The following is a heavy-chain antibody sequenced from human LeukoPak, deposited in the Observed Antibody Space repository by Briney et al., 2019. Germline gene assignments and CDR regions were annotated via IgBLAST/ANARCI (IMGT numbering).Heavy chain of an antibody. Sequence: ASAKVSCKASGYTFTSYDINWVRQATGQGLEWMGWMNPNSGNTGYAQKFQGRVTITRNTSITTAYMELGSLRSEDTAVYYCARAPRYDFWSGYPYYFDYWGQGTLVTVSS. CDR2: MNPNSGNT. CDR1: GYTFTSYD. D-gene: IGHD3-3*01. CDR3: ARAPRYDFWSGYPYYFDY. V-gene: IGHV1-8*03. J-gene: IGHJ4*02.